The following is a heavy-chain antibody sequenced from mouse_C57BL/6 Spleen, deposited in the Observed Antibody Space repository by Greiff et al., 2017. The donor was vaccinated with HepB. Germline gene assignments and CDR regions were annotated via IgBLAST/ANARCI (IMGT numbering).Heavy chain of an antibody. CDR3: ARGGYGYGGFAY. D-gene: IGHD2-2*01. CDR1: GYSFTGYY. V-gene: IGHV1-42*01. Sequence: EVQLQQSGPELVKPGASVKISCKASGYSFTGYYMNWVKQSPEKSLEWIGGINPSTGGTTYNQKFKAKATLTVDKSSSTAYMQLKSLTSEDSAVYYCARGGYGYGGFAYWGQGTLVTVSA. J-gene: IGHJ3*01. CDR2: INPSTGGT.